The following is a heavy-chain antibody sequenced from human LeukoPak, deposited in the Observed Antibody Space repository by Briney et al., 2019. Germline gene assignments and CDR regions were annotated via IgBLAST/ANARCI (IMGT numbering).Heavy chain of an antibody. CDR1: GFTFSTHW. D-gene: IGHD3-9*01. V-gene: IGHV3-7*05. Sequence: PGESLRLSCAASGFTFSTHWMYWVRQAPGKGLEWVADIKEDGSEKYYVDSVKGRFTISRDNAKNSLYLQMNSLRAEDTAVYYCARGYFWAFDIWGQGTMVTVSS. CDR3: ARGYFWAFDI. J-gene: IGHJ3*02. CDR2: IKEDGSEK.